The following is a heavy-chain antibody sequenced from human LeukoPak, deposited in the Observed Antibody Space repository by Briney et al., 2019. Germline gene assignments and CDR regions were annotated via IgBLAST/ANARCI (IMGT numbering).Heavy chain of an antibody. CDR2: ICYDSSEK. J-gene: IGHJ3*01. Sequence: PGGALRLSCAASGFTLRNNVMHWVRQAPGKGLEWVALICYDSSEKHDGGYVKGRFGTSRDNSENTVYLQMNSLRAEDTAVYYCAREGGNTWGSFRSVGAFDVWGGGTMVTVSS. D-gene: IGHD3-16*02. V-gene: IGHV3-33*01. CDR1: GFTLRNNV. CDR3: AREGGNTWGSFRSVGAFDV.